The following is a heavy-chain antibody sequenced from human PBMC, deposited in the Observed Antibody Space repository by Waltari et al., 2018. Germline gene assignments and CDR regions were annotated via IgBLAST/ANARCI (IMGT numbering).Heavy chain of an antibody. Sequence: EVQLVESGGGLVQPGGSLRLSCGVSGFTFSSYSMNWVRQAPGKGLEWVSNISGSSSTIYYADSVKGRFTISRDNAKNSMHLQMSSLRAEDTAVYYCATAARRRDVGDLSWGQGTLVTVSS. V-gene: IGHV3-48*01. J-gene: IGHJ4*02. D-gene: IGHD3-16*02. CDR3: ATAARRRDVGDLS. CDR2: ISGSSSTI. CDR1: GFTFSSYS.